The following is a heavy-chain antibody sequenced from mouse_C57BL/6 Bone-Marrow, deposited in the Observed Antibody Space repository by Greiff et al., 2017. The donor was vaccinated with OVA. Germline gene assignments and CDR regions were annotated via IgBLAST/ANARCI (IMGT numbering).Heavy chain of an antibody. CDR3: TTTYFDD. CDR2: IDPENGDT. CDR1: GFNIKDDY. Sequence: VQLQQSGAELVRPGASVKLSCTASGFNIKDDYMHWVKQRPEQGLEWIGWIDPENGDTEYASKFQGKATITADTSSNTAYLQLSSLTSEDTAVDYCTTTYFDDGGQGTTLTVSS. V-gene: IGHV14-4*01. J-gene: IGHJ2*01.